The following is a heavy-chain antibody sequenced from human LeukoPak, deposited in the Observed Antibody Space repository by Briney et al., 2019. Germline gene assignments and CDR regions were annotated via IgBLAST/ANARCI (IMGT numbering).Heavy chain of an antibody. J-gene: IGHJ4*02. CDR3: TRGIWSSHNKDYYFDY. V-gene: IGHV1-3*01. D-gene: IGHD2-21*01. CDR2: INAGNGNT. Sequence: ASVKVSCKASGYTITNYAMNWVRQAPGQRLEWMGWINAGNGNTKSSQRFQDRVTITRDTSASTAYMELNSLRSEDTAVYYCTRGIWSSHNKDYYFDYWGQGSLVTVSS. CDR1: GYTITNYA.